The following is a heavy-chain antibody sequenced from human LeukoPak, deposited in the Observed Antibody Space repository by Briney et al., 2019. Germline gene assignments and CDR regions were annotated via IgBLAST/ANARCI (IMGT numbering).Heavy chain of an antibody. Sequence: PGGSLRLSCAASGFTVSSNYMSWVRQAPGKGLEWVSVIYSGGSTYYADSVKGRFTISRDNSKNTLYLQMNSLRAEDTAVYYCARXGXYXDSSGYYPXARPWYFDLWGRGTLVTVSS. CDR2: IYSGGST. D-gene: IGHD3-22*01. J-gene: IGHJ2*01. CDR1: GFTVSSNY. CDR3: ARXGXYXDSSGYYPXARPWYFDL. V-gene: IGHV3-53*01.